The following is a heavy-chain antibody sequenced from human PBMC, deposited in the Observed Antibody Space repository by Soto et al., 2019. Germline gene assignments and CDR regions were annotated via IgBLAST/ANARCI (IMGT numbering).Heavy chain of an antibody. Sequence: PGGSLTLSCAASGFTFSNAWMSWVRQAPGKGLEWVGRIKSKADGGTTDYAAPGKGRFTISRDDSKNTRYLQMNSLKTEDKAVYYCTTGGDQLWFNYWGQGTLVTVS. V-gene: IGHV3-15*01. D-gene: IGHD5-18*01. CDR1: GFTFSNAW. CDR2: IKSKADGGTT. CDR3: TTGGDQLWFNY. J-gene: IGHJ4*02.